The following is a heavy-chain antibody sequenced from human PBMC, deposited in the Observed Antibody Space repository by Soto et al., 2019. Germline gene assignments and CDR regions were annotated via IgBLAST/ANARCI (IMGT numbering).Heavy chain of an antibody. D-gene: IGHD6-19*01. CDR2: IKHDGSEK. J-gene: IGHJ6*02. V-gene: IGHV3-7*03. CDR3: ASVPGSPGYHGLDV. CDR1: GLTFSKYW. Sequence: GGSLRLSCAASGLTFSKYWMTWVRQAPGKGLEWVATIKHDGSEKSNLDPVEGRFTISRDNAKNSLSLQMNSLRVEDTAVYFCASVPGSPGYHGLDVWGQGTTVTVSS.